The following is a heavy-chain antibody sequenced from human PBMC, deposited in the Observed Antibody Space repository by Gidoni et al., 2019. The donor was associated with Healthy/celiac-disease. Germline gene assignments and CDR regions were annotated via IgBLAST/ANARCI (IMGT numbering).Heavy chain of an antibody. Sequence: EVQLVESGGVLVQPGGSLRLSCSASGFTFSRYSMNWVRQAPGKGLEWVSYISSSSSTIYYADSVKGRFTISRDNAKNSLYLQMNSLRAEDTAVYYCARGPLGYCSGGSCYSVFDYWGQGTLVTVSS. J-gene: IGHJ4*02. CDR2: ISSSSSTI. D-gene: IGHD2-15*01. CDR3: ARGPLGYCSGGSCYSVFDY. CDR1: GFTFSRYS. V-gene: IGHV3-48*01.